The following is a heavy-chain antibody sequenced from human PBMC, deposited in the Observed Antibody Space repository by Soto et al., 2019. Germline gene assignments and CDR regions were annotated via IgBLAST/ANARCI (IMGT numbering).Heavy chain of an antibody. V-gene: IGHV1-2*02. D-gene: IGHD5-12*01. CDR1: GYTFTGYY. Sequence: ASVKVSCKASGYTFTGYYMHWVRQAPGQGLEWMGWINPNSGGTNYAHNFQGRVTMTSDTSISTAYMELSSPRSDDTAVYYCARAPGYSGYDSLRFFDYWGQGTLVTVSS. J-gene: IGHJ4*02. CDR2: INPNSGGT. CDR3: ARAPGYSGYDSLRFFDY.